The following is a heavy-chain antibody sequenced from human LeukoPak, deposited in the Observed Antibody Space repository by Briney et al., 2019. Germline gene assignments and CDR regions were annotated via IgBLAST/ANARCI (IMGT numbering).Heavy chain of an antibody. V-gene: IGHV3-23*01. CDR3: AKHSYYGSEYY. CDR2: ISGSGGST. Sequence: GGSLRLSCAASGFTFSSYAMSWVRQAPGKGLEWVSAISGSGGSTYYADSVKGRFTISRDNSKNTLYLQMDSPRAEDTAVYYCAKHSYYGSEYYWGQGTLVTVSS. CDR1: GFTFSSYA. D-gene: IGHD3-10*01. J-gene: IGHJ4*02.